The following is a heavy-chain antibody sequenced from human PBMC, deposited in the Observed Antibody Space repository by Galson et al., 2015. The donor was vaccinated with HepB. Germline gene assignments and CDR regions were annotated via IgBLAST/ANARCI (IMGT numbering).Heavy chain of an antibody. CDR1: GLSFSSYS. CDR2: ISSSSIYI. V-gene: IGHV3-21*01. CDR3: ARGKYDSGTDYYFDY. Sequence: SLRLSCAASGLSFSSYSMNWVRQAPGKGLEWVSAISSSSIYIYQADSVKGRFTTSRDNAKNSLYLQMNSLRAEDTAVYYCARGKYDSGTDYYFDYWGQGTLVTVSS. D-gene: IGHD3-22*01. J-gene: IGHJ4*02.